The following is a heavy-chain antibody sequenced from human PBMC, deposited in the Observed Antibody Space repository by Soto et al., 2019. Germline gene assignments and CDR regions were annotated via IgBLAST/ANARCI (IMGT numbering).Heavy chain of an antibody. J-gene: IGHJ6*03. V-gene: IGHV3-9*01. CDR1: GFKFNDYA. Sequence: EVQLVESGGALVQPGRSLRLSCVASGFKFNDYAIHWVRQAPGKGLEWVSGASWNGDIIGYADSVKGRFTISRDNAKNSLYLQMNSLRTEDTALYYYAKDSQFYYMDVWGQGTTVTVSS. CDR2: ASWNGDII. CDR3: AKDSQFYYMDV.